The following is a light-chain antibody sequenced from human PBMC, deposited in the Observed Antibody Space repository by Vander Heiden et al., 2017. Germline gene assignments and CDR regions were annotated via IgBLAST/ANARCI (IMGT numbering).Light chain of an antibody. Sequence: QSVLTPPPAVSGSPAQRVSIARTGSSSNLGAGYDVRGYQQLPGTAPKLLIYGNNNRPSGVPDRFSGSKSGTSASLAITGLQAEDEADYYCQSYDSSLRRWVFGGGTKLTVL. V-gene: IGLV1-40*01. CDR3: QSYDSSLRRWV. J-gene: IGLJ3*02. CDR2: GNN. CDR1: SSNLGAGYD.